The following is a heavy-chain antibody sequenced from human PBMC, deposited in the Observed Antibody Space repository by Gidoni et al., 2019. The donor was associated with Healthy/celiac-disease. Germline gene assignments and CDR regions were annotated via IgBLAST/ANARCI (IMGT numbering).Heavy chain of an antibody. J-gene: IGHJ4*02. Sequence: QVQLQQWGAGLLKPSETLSLTCAVYGGSFSGYYWSWLRQPPGKGLEWIGEINHSGSTNYNPSLKSRVTISVDTSKNQFSLKLSSVTAADTAVYYCARQLFEWCSGGSCRLYDYVWGWVYFDYWGQGTLVTVSS. CDR3: ARQLFEWCSGGSCRLYDYVWGWVYFDY. CDR1: GGSFSGYY. CDR2: INHSGST. D-gene: IGHD2-15*01. V-gene: IGHV4-34*01.